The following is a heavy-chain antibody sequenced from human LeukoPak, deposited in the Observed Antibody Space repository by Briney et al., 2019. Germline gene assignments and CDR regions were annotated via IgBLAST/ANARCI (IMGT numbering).Heavy chain of an antibody. J-gene: IGHJ4*02. V-gene: IGHV4-59*08. CDR1: GGSISSYY. Sequence: PSETLSLTCTVSGGSISSYYWSWIRQPPGKGLEWIGYIYYSGSTNYNPSLKSRVTISVDTSKNQFSLKLSSVTAVDTAVYYCARRGGARYYYDSSGPLDYWGQGTLVTVSS. CDR2: IYYSGST. CDR3: ARRGGARYYYDSSGPLDY. D-gene: IGHD3-22*01.